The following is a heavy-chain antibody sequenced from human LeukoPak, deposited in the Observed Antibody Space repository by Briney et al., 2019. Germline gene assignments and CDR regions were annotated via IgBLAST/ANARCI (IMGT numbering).Heavy chain of an antibody. V-gene: IGHV4-59*01. D-gene: IGHD6-13*01. J-gene: IGHJ5*02. CDR2: IYYSGST. Sequence: SETLSLTCTVSGGSISGYYWSWIRQPPGKGLEWIGYIYYSGSTNYNPSLKSRVTISVDTSKNQFSLKLSSVTAADTAVYYCARDGGSSWPPWFDPWGQGTLVTVSS. CDR3: ARDGGSSWPPWFDP. CDR1: GGSISGYY.